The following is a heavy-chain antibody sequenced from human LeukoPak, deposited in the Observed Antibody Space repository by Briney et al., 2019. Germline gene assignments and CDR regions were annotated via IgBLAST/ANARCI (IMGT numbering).Heavy chain of an antibody. Sequence: GGSLRLSCAASGFTVTNKYMGWVRQAPGKGLEWVAIISYDGSNTYYADSVKGRFTISRDNSQNTLYLQMNSLRPEDTAVFYCARLGYYDSSGYYPYYFDSWGQGTLVTVSS. CDR2: ISYDGSNT. D-gene: IGHD3-22*01. CDR3: ARLGYYDSSGYYPYYFDS. CDR1: GFTVTNKY. V-gene: IGHV3-30*03. J-gene: IGHJ4*02.